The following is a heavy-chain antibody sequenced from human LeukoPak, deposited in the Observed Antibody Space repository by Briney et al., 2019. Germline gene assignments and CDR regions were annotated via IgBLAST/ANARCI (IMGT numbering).Heavy chain of an antibody. J-gene: IGHJ4*02. CDR1: GFTFSSYG. D-gene: IGHD3-10*01. Sequence: GGSLRLSCAASGFTFSSYGMHWVRQAPGKGLEWVAGISYDGSNKYYADSVKGRFTISRDNSKNTLYLQMNSLRAEDTAVYYCANLPYGSGSYYKGLDYWGQGTLVTVSS. CDR2: ISYDGSNK. V-gene: IGHV3-30*18. CDR3: ANLPYGSGSYYKGLDY.